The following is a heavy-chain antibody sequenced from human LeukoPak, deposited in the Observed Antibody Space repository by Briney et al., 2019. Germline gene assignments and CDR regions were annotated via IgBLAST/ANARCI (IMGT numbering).Heavy chain of an antibody. Sequence: SETLSLTCTVSGGSISSYYWSWIRQPPGKGLEWIGYIYYSGSTNYNPSLKSRVTISVDTSKNQSSLKLSSVTAADTAVYYCARRSNHPIGLNWFDPWGQGTLVTVSS. CDR2: IYYSGST. CDR1: GGSISSYY. J-gene: IGHJ5*02. D-gene: IGHD4-11*01. V-gene: IGHV4-59*08. CDR3: ARRSNHPIGLNWFDP.